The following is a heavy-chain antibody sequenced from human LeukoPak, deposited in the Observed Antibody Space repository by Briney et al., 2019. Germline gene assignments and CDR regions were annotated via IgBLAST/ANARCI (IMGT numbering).Heavy chain of an antibody. V-gene: IGHV3-33*01. CDR2: IWYDGSNK. J-gene: IGHJ4*02. Sequence: GGSLRLSCAASGFTFSSYGMHWVRQAPGKGLEWVAVIWYDGSNKYYADSVKGRFTISRDNSKNTLYLQMNSLRAEDTAVYYCARGRIAVAGVSYYFDYWGQGTLVTVSS. D-gene: IGHD6-19*01. CDR3: ARGRIAVAGVSYYFDY. CDR1: GFTFSSYG.